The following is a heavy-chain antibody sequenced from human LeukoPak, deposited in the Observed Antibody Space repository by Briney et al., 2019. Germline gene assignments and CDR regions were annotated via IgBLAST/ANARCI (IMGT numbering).Heavy chain of an antibody. D-gene: IGHD1-26*01. Sequence: PGGSLRLSCAASGLAVSSNHMNWVRQAPGKGLEWVSVIFNGGSTYYADSVKGRFTISRDNSKNTLYLQMNSLRAEDTAVYYCGTPIVGITFDEHFQHWGQGTLVTVSS. CDR1: GLAVSSNH. CDR3: GTPIVGITFDEHFQH. J-gene: IGHJ1*01. V-gene: IGHV3-53*01. CDR2: IFNGGST.